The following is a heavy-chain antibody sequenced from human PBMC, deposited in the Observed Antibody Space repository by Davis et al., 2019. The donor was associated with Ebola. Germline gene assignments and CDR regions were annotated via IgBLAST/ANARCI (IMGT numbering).Heavy chain of an antibody. CDR1: GFIFGDYA. CDR3: AREKGLQFYHYGMDV. D-gene: IGHD5-24*01. J-gene: IGHJ6*04. CDR2: ISYDGSNK. V-gene: IGHV3-33*05. Sequence: GGSLRLSCRVSGFIFGDYALNWVRQAPGKGLEWVAVISYDGSNKYYADSVKGRFTISRDNAKNSLYLQMNSLRAEDTAVYYCAREKGLQFYHYGMDVWGKGTTVTVSS.